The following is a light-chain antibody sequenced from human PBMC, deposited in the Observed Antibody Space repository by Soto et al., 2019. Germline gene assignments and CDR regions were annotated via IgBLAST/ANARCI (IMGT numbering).Light chain of an antibody. Sequence: QSALTQPPSASGSPGQSVTISCTGTSSDVGGYNYVSWYQQHPGKAPNLMIYEVSKRPSGIPNRFSGSKSGNTASLTVSGRQPEDEAEYYCSSYAVSNNWGVVFGGGTKLTVL. CDR1: SSDVGGYNY. J-gene: IGLJ2*01. CDR3: SSYAVSNNWGVV. V-gene: IGLV2-8*01. CDR2: EVS.